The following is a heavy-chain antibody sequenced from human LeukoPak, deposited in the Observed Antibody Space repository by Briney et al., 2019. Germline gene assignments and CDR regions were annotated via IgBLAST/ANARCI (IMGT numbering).Heavy chain of an antibody. CDR1: GFTFSNAW. D-gene: IGHD2-2*01. J-gene: IGHJ4*02. CDR2: IYSGGST. V-gene: IGHV3-53*01. Sequence: GGSLRLSCAASGFTFSNAWMSWVRQAPGKGLEWVSVIYSGGSTYYADSVKGRFTISRDKSKNTLYLQMNSLRAEDTAVYYCAREGPALDYWGQGTLVTVSS. CDR3: AREGPALDY.